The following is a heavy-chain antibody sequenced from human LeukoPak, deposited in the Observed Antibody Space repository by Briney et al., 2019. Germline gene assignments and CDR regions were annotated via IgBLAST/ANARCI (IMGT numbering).Heavy chain of an antibody. V-gene: IGHV1-2*03. J-gene: IGHJ4*02. CDR1: GGTFSSYA. Sequence: LGASVKVSCKASGGTFSSYAISWVRQAPGQGLEWMGWINPNSGGTNYAQKFQGRVTMTRDTSISTAYMELSRLRSDDTAVYYCARDRGVRTYYFDYWGQGTLVTVSS. CDR2: INPNSGGT. D-gene: IGHD3-10*01. CDR3: ARDRGVRTYYFDY.